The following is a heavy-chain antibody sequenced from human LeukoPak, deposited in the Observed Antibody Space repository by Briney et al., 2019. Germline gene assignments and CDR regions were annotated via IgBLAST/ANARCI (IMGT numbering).Heavy chain of an antibody. CDR2: ISYDGSNK. J-gene: IGHJ3*02. Sequence: GGSLRLSCAASGFTFSSYAMHWVRQAPGKGLEWVAVISYDGSNKYYADSVKGRFTISRDNSKNTLYLQMNSLRAEDTAVYYTVRMAARDAFDIWGQGTMVTVSS. CDR1: GFTFSSYA. CDR3: VRMAARDAFDI. V-gene: IGHV3-30-3*01. D-gene: IGHD6-6*01.